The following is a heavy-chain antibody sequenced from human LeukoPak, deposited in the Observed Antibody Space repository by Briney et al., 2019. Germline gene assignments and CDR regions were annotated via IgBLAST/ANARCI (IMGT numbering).Heavy chain of an antibody. CDR1: GYTFTGYY. Sequence: GASVKVSCKASGYTFTGYYMHLVRQAPGQGLDWMGWINPNSGGTNYAQKFQGRVTMTRDTSISTAYMELSRLRSDDTAVYYCAREPSYCSSTSCYYSTTDYYYMDVWGKGTTVTVSS. CDR3: AREPSYCSSTSCYYSTTDYYYMDV. D-gene: IGHD2-2*01. V-gene: IGHV1-2*02. CDR2: INPNSGGT. J-gene: IGHJ6*03.